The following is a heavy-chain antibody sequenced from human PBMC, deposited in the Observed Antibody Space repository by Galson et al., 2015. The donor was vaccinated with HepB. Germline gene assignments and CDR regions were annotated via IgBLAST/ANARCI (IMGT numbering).Heavy chain of an antibody. J-gene: IGHJ4*02. CDR1: GFTFSSYT. CDR3: ARDYYPRDGSNCAY. CDR2: ISSSSSYI. Sequence: SLRLSCAASGFTFSSYTMNWVRQAPGKGLEWVPSISSSSSYIYYTDSVKGRFTISRDNAKNSLYLQVNSLRAEDTAVYYCARDYYPRDGSNCAYWGQGTLVTVSS. D-gene: IGHD5-24*01. V-gene: IGHV3-21*01.